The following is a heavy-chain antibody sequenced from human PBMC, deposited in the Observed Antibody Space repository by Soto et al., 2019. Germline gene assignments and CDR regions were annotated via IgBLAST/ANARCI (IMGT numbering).Heavy chain of an antibody. CDR3: ALDSHYDTYDY. D-gene: IGHD4-4*01. Sequence: EVQLVESGGGLVQPGGSLRLSCAASGFTFTNSWMTWVRQAPGKGLEWVANIKPDGSAKNYVDSMKGRIAISRDNAKNSLDLQMNSLRVEDTAMYYCALDSHYDTYDYWGQGTLVTVSS. V-gene: IGHV3-7*01. CDR1: GFTFTNSW. J-gene: IGHJ4*02. CDR2: IKPDGSAK.